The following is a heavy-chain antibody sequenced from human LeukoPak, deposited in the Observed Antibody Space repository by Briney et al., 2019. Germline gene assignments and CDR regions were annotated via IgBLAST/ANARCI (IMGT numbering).Heavy chain of an antibody. J-gene: IGHJ5*02. Sequence: GGSLRLSCAASGFTFSSYSMNWVRQAPGKGLEWVSYISSSSSTIYYADSVKGRFTISRDNAKNSLYLQMNSLRAEDTAVYYCARGLEWLTRRHNWFDPWGQGTLVTVSS. D-gene: IGHD3-3*01. CDR3: ARGLEWLTRRHNWFDP. CDR1: GFTFSSYS. V-gene: IGHV3-48*01. CDR2: ISSSSSTI.